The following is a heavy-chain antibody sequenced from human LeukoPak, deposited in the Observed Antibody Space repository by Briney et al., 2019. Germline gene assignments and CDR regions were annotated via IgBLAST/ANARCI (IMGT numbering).Heavy chain of an antibody. V-gene: IGHV1-2*02. J-gene: IGHJ4*02. CDR3: ARAMGYSSGWYVDY. CDR2: IDPKRGGT. Sequence: GTSVKVSCEASGYTFTGYYMHWVRQAPGQGLEWMGWIDPKRGGTKYAQKFQGRVTMTRDTSISATYMELSSLRSEDTAVYYCARAMGYSSGWYVDYWGQGTLVTVSS. D-gene: IGHD6-19*01. CDR1: GYTFTGYY.